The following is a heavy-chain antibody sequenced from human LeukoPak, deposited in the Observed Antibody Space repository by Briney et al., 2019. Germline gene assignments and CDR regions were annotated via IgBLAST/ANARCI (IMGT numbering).Heavy chain of an antibody. V-gene: IGHV3-30*03. CDR3: ARTREQWQVLDY. CDR1: GFSFGSYG. D-gene: IGHD6-19*01. CDR2: ISHEGSYK. J-gene: IGHJ4*02. Sequence: GRSLRLSCAASGFSFGSYGIHWVRQAPGKGLEWVAVISHEGSYKSYADSVKGRFTISRDNSKNMVYLQLNSLRAEDTAVYYCARTREQWQVLDYWGQGTLVTVSS.